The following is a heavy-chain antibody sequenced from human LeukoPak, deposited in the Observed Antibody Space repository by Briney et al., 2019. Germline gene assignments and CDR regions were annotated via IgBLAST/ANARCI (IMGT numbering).Heavy chain of an antibody. J-gene: IGHJ6*02. CDR1: GYTFTSYD. CDR2: MNPNSGNT. V-gene: IGHV1-8*01. Sequence: ASVKVSCKGSGYTFTSYDINWVRQATGQGLEWMGWMNPNSGNTGYAQKFQGRVTLTRNTSISTAYMELSSLRSEDTAVYYCARGAFAWTAIYYYYGMDVWGQGTTVTVSS. CDR3: ARGAFAWTAIYYYYGMDV. D-gene: IGHD1-1*01.